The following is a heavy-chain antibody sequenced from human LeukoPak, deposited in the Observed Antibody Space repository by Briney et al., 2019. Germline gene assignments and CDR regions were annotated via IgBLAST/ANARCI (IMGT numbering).Heavy chain of an antibody. CDR3: ARTAVTTAAFDI. D-gene: IGHD4-17*01. CDR2: ISAYNGNT. J-gene: IGHJ3*02. V-gene: IGHV1-18*01. CDR1: GYTFTSFG. Sequence: GASVKVSCKASGYTFTSFGISWVRHAPEQGLEWMGWISAYNGNTNYAQKLQGRVTMTTDTSTSTAYMGLRSLRSDDTAVYYCARTAVTTAAFDIWGQGTMVTVSS.